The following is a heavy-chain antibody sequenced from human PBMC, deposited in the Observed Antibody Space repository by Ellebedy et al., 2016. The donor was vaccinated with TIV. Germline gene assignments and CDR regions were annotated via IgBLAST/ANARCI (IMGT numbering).Heavy chain of an antibody. CDR1: GFTFSSYW. V-gene: IGHV3-74*01. D-gene: IGHD3-10*01. J-gene: IGHJ6*02. CDR3: ARLNPPYYYGSTTYFYYYGMDV. CDR2: INSDGSST. Sequence: PGGSLRLSCAASGFTFSSYWMHWVRQAPGKGLVWVSRINSDGSSTSYADSVKGRFTISRDNAKNSLYLEMNSLRAEDTALYYCARLNPPYYYGSTTYFYYYGMDVWGQGTTVTVSS.